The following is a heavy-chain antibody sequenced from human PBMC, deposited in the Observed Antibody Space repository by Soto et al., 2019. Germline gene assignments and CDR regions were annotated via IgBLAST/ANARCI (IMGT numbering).Heavy chain of an antibody. Sequence: SQTLSLTCAISGDSVSSNSAAWNWIRQSPSRGLEWLGRTYYRSKWYNDYAVSVKSRITINPDTSKNQFSLQLNSVTPEDTAVYYCARDKGSSSSNYHYYGMDVWGQGTTVTVSS. J-gene: IGHJ6*02. CDR2: TYYRSKWYN. V-gene: IGHV6-1*01. CDR3: ARDKGSSSSNYHYYGMDV. D-gene: IGHD6-6*01. CDR1: GDSVSSNSAA.